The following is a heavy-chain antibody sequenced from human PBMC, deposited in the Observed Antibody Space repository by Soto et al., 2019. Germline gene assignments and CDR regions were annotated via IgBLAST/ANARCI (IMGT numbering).Heavy chain of an antibody. Sequence: QVQLQQWGAGLLKPSETLSLTCAVSGGSFGGYQWSWIRQPPGEGLEWIGEINQSGSTNYNPSLKRRVAISVDTSETQFSLRLNSLTAADTAVYYCARAVPWRKSFDIWGQGTAVTVSS. D-gene: IGHD1-1*01. J-gene: IGHJ3*02. CDR2: INQSGST. CDR3: ARAVPWRKSFDI. CDR1: GGSFGGYQ. V-gene: IGHV4-34*01.